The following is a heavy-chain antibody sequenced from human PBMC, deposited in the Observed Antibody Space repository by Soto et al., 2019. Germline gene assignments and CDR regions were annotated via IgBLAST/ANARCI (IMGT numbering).Heavy chain of an antibody. CDR1: GGSISSYY. J-gene: IGHJ5*02. Sequence: SENLSLTCTVSGGSISSYYWSWIRQPPGKGLEWIGYIYYSGSTNYNPSLKSRVTISVDTSKNQFSLKLSSVTAADTAVYYCARLLHTDIVVVPAAMPWFDPWGQGTLVTVSS. CDR2: IYYSGST. CDR3: ARLLHTDIVVVPAAMPWFDP. V-gene: IGHV4-59*08. D-gene: IGHD2-2*01.